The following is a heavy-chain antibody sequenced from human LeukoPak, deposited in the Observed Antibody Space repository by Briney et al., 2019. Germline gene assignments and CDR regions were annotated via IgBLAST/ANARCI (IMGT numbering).Heavy chain of an antibody. CDR3: ARGAGYYYDSSGYYQGNNYYYGMDV. D-gene: IGHD3-22*01. J-gene: IGHJ6*02. Sequence: ASVKVSCKSSGYTFTSYGISWVRQAPGQGLGWMGWISAYNGNTNYAQKLQGRVTMTTDTSTSTAYMELRSLRSDDTAVYYCARGAGYYYDSSGYYQGNNYYYGMDVWGQGTTVTVSS. CDR1: GYTFTSYG. CDR2: ISAYNGNT. V-gene: IGHV1-18*01.